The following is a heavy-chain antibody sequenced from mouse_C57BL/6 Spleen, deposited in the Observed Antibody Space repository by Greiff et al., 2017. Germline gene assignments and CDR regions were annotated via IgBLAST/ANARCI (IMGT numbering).Heavy chain of an antibody. J-gene: IGHJ3*01. D-gene: IGHD4-1*02. CDR3: ATSTDAWFAY. CDR1: GYSITSGYY. V-gene: IGHV3-6*01. CDR2: ISYDGSN. Sequence: EVKLQESGPGLVKPSQSLSLTCSVTGYSITSGYYWNWIRQFPGNKLEWMGYISYDGSNNYNPSLKNRISITRDTSKNQFFLKLNSLTTEDTATYYCATSTDAWFAYWGQGTLVTVSA.